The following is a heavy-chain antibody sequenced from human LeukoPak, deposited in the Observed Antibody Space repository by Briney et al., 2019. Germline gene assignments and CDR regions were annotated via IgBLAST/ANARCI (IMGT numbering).Heavy chain of an antibody. J-gene: IGHJ6*02. CDR3: ARILTGTRPTMDV. CDR2: IYYSGEKT. CDR1: GGSISGYY. V-gene: IGHV4-59*01. D-gene: IGHD1-20*01. Sequence: DPSETLSLTCTVSGGSISGYYWSWIRQPPGKGLEWITYIYYSGEKTNYNPSLKSRVTASVDSSKNQFSLKLTSVIAADTAIYYCARILTGTRPTMDVWGQGTTVTVSS.